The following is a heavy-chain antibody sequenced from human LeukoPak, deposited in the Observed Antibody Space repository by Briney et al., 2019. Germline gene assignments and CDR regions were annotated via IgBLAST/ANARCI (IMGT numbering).Heavy chain of an antibody. CDR1: GYTFTGYY. D-gene: IGHD3-9*01. CDR2: ISAYNGNT. Sequence: GASVKVSCKASGYTFTGYYMHWVRQAPGQGLEWMGWISAYNGNTNYAQKLQGRVTMTTDTSTSTAYMELRSLRSDDTAVYYCARDLGGSLRYFDSSWFDPWGQGTLVTVSS. J-gene: IGHJ5*02. V-gene: IGHV1-18*04. CDR3: ARDLGGSLRYFDSSWFDP.